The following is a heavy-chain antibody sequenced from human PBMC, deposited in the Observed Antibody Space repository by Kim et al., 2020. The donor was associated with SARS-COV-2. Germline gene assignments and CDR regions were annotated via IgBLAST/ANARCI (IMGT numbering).Heavy chain of an antibody. CDR3: AKARLWGNDYFDY. V-gene: IGHV3-30*18. J-gene: IGHJ4*02. CDR2: ISYDGSNK. Sequence: GGSLRLSCAASGFTFSSYGMHWVRQAPGKGRAWLAVISYDGSNKYYADSVKGRFTISRDNSKNPLYLQMNSLKAEDTAVYYCAKARLWGNDYFDYWGQGTLVTVSS. D-gene: IGHD3-16*01. CDR1: GFTFSSYG.